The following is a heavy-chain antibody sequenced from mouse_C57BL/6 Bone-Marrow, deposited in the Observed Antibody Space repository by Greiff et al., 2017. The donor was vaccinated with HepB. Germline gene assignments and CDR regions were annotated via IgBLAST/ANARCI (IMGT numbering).Heavy chain of an antibody. J-gene: IGHJ2*01. CDR2: IDPETGGT. D-gene: IGHD2-2*01. CDR3: TRTLWLRRGYFDY. CDR1: GYTFTDYE. V-gene: IGHV1-15*01. Sequence: QVQLQQSGAELVRPGASVTLSCKASGYTFTDYEMHWVKQTPVHGLEWIGAIDPETGGTAYNQKFKGKAILTADKSSSTAYMELRSLTSEDSAVYSCTRTLWLRRGYFDYWGQGTTLTVSS.